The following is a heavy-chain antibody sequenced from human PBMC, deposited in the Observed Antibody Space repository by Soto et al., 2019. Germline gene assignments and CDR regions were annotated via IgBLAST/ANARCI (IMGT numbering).Heavy chain of an antibody. D-gene: IGHD1-20*01. J-gene: IGHJ4*02. CDR2: VHESGST. CDR1: GDAISNYY. CDR3: ARGTRALITSFFAS. V-gene: IGHV4-59*03. Sequence: LQESGPRLVKPSETLSLNCSVSGDAISNYYWNWIRQTPGRGLEWIGCVHESGSTDYNHSLKGRVIISLHTSTSQFTLSLRSATAADTATYYCARGTRALITSFFASWGQGIPVAVSS.